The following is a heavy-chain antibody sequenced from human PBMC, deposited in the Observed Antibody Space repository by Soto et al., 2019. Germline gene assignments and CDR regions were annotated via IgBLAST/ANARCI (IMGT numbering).Heavy chain of an antibody. D-gene: IGHD3-22*01. CDR3: AREGGDSSGFDY. Sequence: SETLSLTCTVSGGSIISSSYYWCCIRQPPGKGLEWIGSIYYSGSTYYNPSLKSRVTISVDTSKNQFSLKLSSVTAADTAVYYCAREGGDSSGFDYWGQGTLVTVSS. CDR1: GGSIISSSYY. CDR2: IYYSGST. V-gene: IGHV4-39*02. J-gene: IGHJ4*02.